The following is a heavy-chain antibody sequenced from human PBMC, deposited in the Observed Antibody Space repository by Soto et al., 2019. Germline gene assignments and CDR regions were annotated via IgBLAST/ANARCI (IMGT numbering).Heavy chain of an antibody. V-gene: IGHV2-5*02. CDR1: GFSLSTSGVG. Sequence: QITLKESGPTLVKHTQTLTLTCTFTGFSLSTSGVGVGWIRQHPGKALEWLAFIYWDDDKRYSPSRKSRLTINKDASNIRVVFTMTNMDPVDTAMYYCADRRGPAFDIWGQGNMVTVS. CDR2: IYWDDDK. CDR3: ADRRGPAFDI. J-gene: IGHJ3*02.